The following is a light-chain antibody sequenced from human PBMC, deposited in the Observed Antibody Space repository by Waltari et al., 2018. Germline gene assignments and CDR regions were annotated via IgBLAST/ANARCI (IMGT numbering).Light chain of an antibody. CDR3: SSYTSSSTLV. CDR1: SSDVGGYNY. CDR2: EVT. V-gene: IGLV2-14*01. Sequence: TGTSSDVGGYNYVSWYQQHPGKAPKLMIYEVTNRPSGVSNRFSGSKSGNTASLTISGLQAEDEANYYCSSYTSSSTLVFGGGTKLTVL. J-gene: IGLJ2*01.